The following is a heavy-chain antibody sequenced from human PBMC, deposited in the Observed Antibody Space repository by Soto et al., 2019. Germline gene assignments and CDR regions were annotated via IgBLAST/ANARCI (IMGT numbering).Heavy chain of an antibody. J-gene: IGHJ4*02. CDR3: SMEAVAGTNFDY. CDR1: GFPFSSYA. Sequence: EVQLLESGGGLVQPGGSLRLSCAASGFPFSSYAMSWVRQAPGKGLEWVSAISGSGGSTYYAESVKGRFTISRDNSKNTLYLQMNSLRAEDTAVYYCSMEAVAGTNFDYWGQGTLVTVSS. D-gene: IGHD6-19*01. V-gene: IGHV3-23*01. CDR2: ISGSGGST.